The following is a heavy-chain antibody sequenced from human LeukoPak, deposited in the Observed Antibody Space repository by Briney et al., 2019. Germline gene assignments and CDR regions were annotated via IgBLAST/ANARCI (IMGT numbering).Heavy chain of an antibody. CDR2: MGGSGGTT. CDR1: GFTFSSYA. J-gene: IGHJ4*02. CDR3: AKDARSSWKDFFDY. D-gene: IGHD6-13*01. Sequence: PGGSLRLSCAASGFTFSSYAMSWVRQAPGKGLEWVSRMGGSGGTTSYADSVKGRFTISRDKSKNTLYLEMNSLRAEGSAVYYCAKDARSSWKDFFDYWGQGTLVTV. V-gene: IGHV3-23*01.